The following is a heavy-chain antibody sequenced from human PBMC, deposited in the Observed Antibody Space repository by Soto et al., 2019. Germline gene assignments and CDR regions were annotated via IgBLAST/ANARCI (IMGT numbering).Heavy chain of an antibody. J-gene: IGHJ4*02. CDR3: ARSSSGDYGIDY. D-gene: IGHD4-17*01. Sequence: QITLKESGPTLVKPTQTLTLTCTCSGFSLSTSGLGVGCLRQSQGKALEWLALIYWDDDKRYTPSLKSRLTITTDTSKDQVVSTLTNIDPVDTDTYYCARSSSGDYGIDYWGQGTLVTVSS. CDR1: GFSLSTSGLG. V-gene: IGHV2-5*02. CDR2: IYWDDDK.